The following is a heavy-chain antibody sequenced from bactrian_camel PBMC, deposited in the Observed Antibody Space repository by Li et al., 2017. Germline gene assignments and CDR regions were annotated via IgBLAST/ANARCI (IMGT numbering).Heavy chain of an antibody. CDR2: IDTDGIT. CDR3: AAGWSFGVGTLLRRHYNY. Sequence: HVQLVESGGGSVQVGGSLRLSCSAAGYSDASYCMGWFRQATNSEREGVAVIDTDGITTYADSAKGRFTISLDTAKNTMYLQMNSLKPEDTAMYYCAAGWSFGVGTLLRRHYNYWGQGTQVTVS. V-gene: IGHV3S55*01. J-gene: IGHJ4*01. CDR1: GYSDASYC. D-gene: IGHD3*01.